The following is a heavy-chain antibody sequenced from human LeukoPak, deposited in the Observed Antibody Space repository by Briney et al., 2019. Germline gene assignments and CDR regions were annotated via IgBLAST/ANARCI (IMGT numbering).Heavy chain of an antibody. CDR1: GFTFSSYT. CDR2: ISSSSTYI. J-gene: IGHJ4*02. V-gene: IGHV3-21*01. Sequence: KAGGSLRLSCAASGFTFSSYTMNWVRQAPGKGLEWVSSISSSSTYINYADSVKGRFTISRDNAKSSLYLQMNSLRAEDTAVYYCARDRSPGNFDYWGQGTLVTVSS. D-gene: IGHD3-10*01. CDR3: ARDRSPGNFDY.